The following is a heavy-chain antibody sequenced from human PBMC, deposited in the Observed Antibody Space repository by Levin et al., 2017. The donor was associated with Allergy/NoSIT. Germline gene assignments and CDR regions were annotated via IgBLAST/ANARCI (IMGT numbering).Heavy chain of an antibody. CDR3: ARHASQCIGCPDLDN. CDR2: ISYSGIT. D-gene: IGHD2-8*01. CDR1: GGSISSHY. V-gene: IGHV4-59*08. Sequence: NPSETLSLTCSVSGGSISSHYWSWIRQAPGKGLEWIGYISYSGITNYNSALKSRVAMSVDTSLNLFSLRLGSVTAADTAVYYCARHASQCIGCPDLDNWGQGALVTVSS. J-gene: IGHJ4*02.